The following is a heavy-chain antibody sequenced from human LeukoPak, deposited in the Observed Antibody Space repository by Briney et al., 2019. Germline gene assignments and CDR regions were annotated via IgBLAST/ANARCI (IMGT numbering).Heavy chain of an antibody. CDR3: ARGGSGSS. V-gene: IGHV3-7*04. CDR2: IKEDGAEK. J-gene: IGHJ5*02. D-gene: IGHD3-10*01. CDR1: GFMFSNYW. Sequence: PGGSLRLSCAASGFMFSNYWMNWVRQAPGKGLEWVANIKEDGAEKYYVDSVKGRFTITRDNAKNSLSLQMSTLRGEDTAVYYCARGGSGSSWGQGTLVTVSS.